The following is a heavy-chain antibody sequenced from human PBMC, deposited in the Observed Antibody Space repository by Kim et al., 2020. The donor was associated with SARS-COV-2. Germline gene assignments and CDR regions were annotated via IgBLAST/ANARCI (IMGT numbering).Heavy chain of an antibody. V-gene: IGHV3-23*01. CDR3: AKDYYDTSGYFYGFDY. Sequence: GGSLRLSCATSGFTFSTYGMTWVRQAPGKGLEWVSSISSSGGTTYYADSAKGRFTISRDNSKNTLYLQMNSLRAEDTAVYSCAKDYYDTSGYFYGFDYWG. CDR1: GFTFSTYG. J-gene: IGHJ4*01. D-gene: IGHD3-22*01. CDR2: ISSSGGTT.